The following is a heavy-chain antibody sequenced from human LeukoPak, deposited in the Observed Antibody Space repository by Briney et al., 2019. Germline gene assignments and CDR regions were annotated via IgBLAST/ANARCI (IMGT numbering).Heavy chain of an antibody. D-gene: IGHD3-3*01. J-gene: IGHJ4*02. Sequence: PGGSLRLSCAASGLTFSSYAMSWVRQAPGKGLEWVSAISGSGGSTYYADSVKGRSTISRDNSKNTLYLQMNNLRAEDTAVYYCAGQGGQGPYYDFWSGYYPPAHFDYWGQGTLVTVSS. V-gene: IGHV3-23*01. CDR3: AGQGGQGPYYDFWSGYYPPAHFDY. CDR1: GLTFSSYA. CDR2: ISGSGGST.